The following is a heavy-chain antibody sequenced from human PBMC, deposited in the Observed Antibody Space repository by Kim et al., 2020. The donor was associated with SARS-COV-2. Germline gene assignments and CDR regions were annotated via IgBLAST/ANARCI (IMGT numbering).Heavy chain of an antibody. Sequence: GESLKISCKGSGNGFINYWIGWVRQMPGKGLEWMGIIYPGDSDAKYSPSFQGQVTISADKSISTAYLQWRSLKASDTATYYCSKKGVGDGFVIWGQGTMV. CDR2: IYPGDSDA. CDR3: SKKGVGDGFVI. J-gene: IGHJ3*02. CDR1: GNGFINYW. D-gene: IGHD2-15*01. V-gene: IGHV5-51*06.